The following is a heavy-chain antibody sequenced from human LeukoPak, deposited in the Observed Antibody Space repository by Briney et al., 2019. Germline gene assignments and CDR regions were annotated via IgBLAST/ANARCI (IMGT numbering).Heavy chain of an antibody. CDR2: FDPEDGER. V-gene: IGHV1-24*01. CDR1: GYTLIALA. J-gene: IGHJ6*02. D-gene: IGHD2-15*01. Sequence: ASVKVSSKLSGYTLIALAMHWVRQAPGKGLEWMGGFDPEDGERIYAQKFQGRLSMTEDRPTDTAYLELSSLRSEDTAVYYCATSKPTDCSGGTCLFYGLDVWGQGTTVTVSS. CDR3: ATSKPTDCSGGTCLFYGLDV.